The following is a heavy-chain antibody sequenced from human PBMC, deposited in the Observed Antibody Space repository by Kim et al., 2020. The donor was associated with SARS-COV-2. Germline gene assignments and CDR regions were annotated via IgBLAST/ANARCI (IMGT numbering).Heavy chain of an antibody. CDR3: ATVLSKDSNY. J-gene: IGHJ4*02. CDR2: ISSSRTI. D-gene: IGHD2-15*01. V-gene: IGHV3-48*01. Sequence: GGSLRLSCSASGFTFSNYNMNWVRQAPGKGLEWVSFISSSRTIYYADSVKGRFTISRDNAENSLFLQMNGLRAEDTALYYCATVLSKDSNYWGQGTLVIVSS. CDR1: GFTFSNYN.